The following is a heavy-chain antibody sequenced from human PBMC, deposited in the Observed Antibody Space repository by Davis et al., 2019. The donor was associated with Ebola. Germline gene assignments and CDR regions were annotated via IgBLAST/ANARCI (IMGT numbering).Heavy chain of an antibody. J-gene: IGHJ4*02. V-gene: IGHV3-23*01. D-gene: IGHD4/OR15-4a*01. CDR3: ARGGVPMVTIDS. CDR1: GFTFNNYA. CDR2: ITGSGGRT. Sequence: GSLKISRAASGFTFNNYAMSWVRQAPGKGLEWVSAITGSGGRTYYAESVKGRFTISRDNSRNTLNLQMNSLRAEDTAVYYCARGGVPMVTIDSWGQGTLVTVSS.